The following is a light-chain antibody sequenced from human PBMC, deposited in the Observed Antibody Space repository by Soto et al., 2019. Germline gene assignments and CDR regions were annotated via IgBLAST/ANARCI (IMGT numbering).Light chain of an antibody. CDR2: KNN. CDR1: SSNIGRDY. V-gene: IGLV1-47*01. J-gene: IGLJ1*01. CDR3: VAWDDSLSGYV. Sequence: QLVLTQAPSASGTPGQRVIISCSGSSSNIGRDYVSWYQQLPGMAPKLLIYKNNQRPSGVPDRFSGSKSVTSASLAISGLRSEDEADYYCVAWDDSLSGYVFGTGTKLTVL.